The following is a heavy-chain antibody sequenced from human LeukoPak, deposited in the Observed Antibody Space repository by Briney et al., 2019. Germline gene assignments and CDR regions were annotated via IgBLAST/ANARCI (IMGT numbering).Heavy chain of an antibody. CDR1: GGTFSSYA. CDR3: ARGVTYYDFWSGYSAKPYYYMDV. CDR2: IIPIFGTA. V-gene: IGHV1-69*06. J-gene: IGHJ6*03. D-gene: IGHD3-3*01. Sequence: GSSVKVSCKASGGTFSSYAISWVRQAPGQGLEWMGGIIPIFGTANYAQKFQGRVTITADKSTSTAYMELSSLRSEDTAVYYCARGVTYYDFWSGYSAKPYYYMDVWGKGTTVTVSS.